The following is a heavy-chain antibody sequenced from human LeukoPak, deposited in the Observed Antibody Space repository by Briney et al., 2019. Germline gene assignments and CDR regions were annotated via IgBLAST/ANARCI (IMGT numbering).Heavy chain of an antibody. V-gene: IGHV4-34*01. Sequence: SETLSLTCAVYGGSFSGYYWSWIRQPPGKGLEWIGEINHSGSTNYNPSLKSRVTISVDTSKNQFSLKLSSVTAADTAVYYCARGQDIVVVTATRYYFDYWGQGTLVTVSS. CDR2: INHSGST. J-gene: IGHJ4*02. CDR3: ARGQDIVVVTATRYYFDY. CDR1: GGSFSGYY. D-gene: IGHD2-21*02.